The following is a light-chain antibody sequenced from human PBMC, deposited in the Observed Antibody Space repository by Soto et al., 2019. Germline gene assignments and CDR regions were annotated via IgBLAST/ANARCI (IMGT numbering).Light chain of an antibody. Sequence: QSALTQPASVSGSPGQSITISCTGTSSDVGGYNYVSWYQQHPGKAPKLLIYEVNNRPSGVSNRFSGSKSGNTASLTISGLQAEDDADYYCSSDTSSSTFVFGTGTKLTVL. V-gene: IGLV2-14*01. J-gene: IGLJ1*01. CDR3: SSDTSSSTFV. CDR2: EVN. CDR1: SSDVGGYNY.